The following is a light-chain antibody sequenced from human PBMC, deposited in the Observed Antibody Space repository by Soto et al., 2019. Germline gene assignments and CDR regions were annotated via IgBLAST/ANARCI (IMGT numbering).Light chain of an antibody. CDR1: QSISRW. Sequence: DIQMTHSPSSLSASVLYIVTITFRSSQSISRWLAWYQEKPGKAPKVLIYDASNLESGVPSRFSGSGSGKEFTLTISRLQPDDFATYYCKQYSSYWKFGQGTKVDI. J-gene: IGKJ1*01. V-gene: IGKV1-5*01. CDR2: DAS. CDR3: KQYSSYWK.